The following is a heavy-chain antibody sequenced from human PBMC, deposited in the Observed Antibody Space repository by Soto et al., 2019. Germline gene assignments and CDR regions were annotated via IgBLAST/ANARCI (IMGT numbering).Heavy chain of an antibody. CDR3: ASLMSSGYYYGMDV. CDR2: IIPILGIA. V-gene: IGHV1-69*02. Sequence: QVQLVQSGAEVKKPGSSVKVSCKASGGTFSSYTISWVRQAPGQGLEWMGRIIPILGIANSAQKFQGRVTITADKSTSTAYMGLSSLRSEDTAVYYCASLMSSGYYYGMDVWGQGTTDTVSS. CDR1: GGTFSSYT. D-gene: IGHD3-10*01. J-gene: IGHJ6*02.